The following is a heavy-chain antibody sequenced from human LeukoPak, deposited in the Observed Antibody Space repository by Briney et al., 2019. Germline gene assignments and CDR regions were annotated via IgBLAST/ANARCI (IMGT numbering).Heavy chain of an antibody. V-gene: IGHV4-39*01. CDR1: GGSIIMSNYY. CDR2: VHYTGST. D-gene: IGHD6-19*01. Sequence: SETLSLTCSVSGGSIIMSNYYWGWLRQPPGKGLEWIASVHYTGSTYHNPSLGGRVTIYVATPKYRFSLRLNSVTAADTAAYYGARLGVLQYFYFWGQGILVTVSS. CDR3: ARLGVLQYFYF. J-gene: IGHJ4*02.